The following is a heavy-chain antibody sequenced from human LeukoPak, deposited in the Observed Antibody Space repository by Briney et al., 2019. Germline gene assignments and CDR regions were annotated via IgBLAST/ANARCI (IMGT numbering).Heavy chain of an antibody. J-gene: IGHJ4*02. CDR1: GGSISISSYS. V-gene: IGHV4-39*01. CDR3: ARQRGNSRNFDN. Sequence: WETLSLTCTVSGGSISISSYSWGWIRQPPGKGLEWIGSIDYSGSSYYNPSLKSRVTIFVDTSKSQFSLNLSSVTAADTAVYHCARQRGNSRNFDNWGQGTLVTVSS. D-gene: IGHD4-23*01. CDR2: IDYSGSS.